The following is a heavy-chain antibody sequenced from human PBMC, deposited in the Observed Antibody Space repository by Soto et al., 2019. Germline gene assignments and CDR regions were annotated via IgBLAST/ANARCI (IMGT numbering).Heavy chain of an antibody. D-gene: IGHD3-3*01. CDR3: ARLFRIVLRFLEWLLPLFDY. J-gene: IGHJ4*02. V-gene: IGHV7-4-1*02. CDR2: FNTYTGNP. Sequence: GASVKVSCKASGYSFTTYGMNWVPQAPGQGLEWMGWFNTYTGNPTYAQGFTGRFVFSMDTSASTAYLQISSLKAEDMAMYYCARLFRIVLRFLEWLLPLFDYWGQGTLVTVSS. CDR1: GYSFTTYG.